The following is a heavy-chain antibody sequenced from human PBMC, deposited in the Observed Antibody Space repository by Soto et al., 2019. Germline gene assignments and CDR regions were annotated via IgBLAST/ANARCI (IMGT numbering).Heavy chain of an antibody. D-gene: IGHD6-13*01. V-gene: IGHV4-59*01. J-gene: IGHJ5*02. Sequence: SETLSLTRTVSGGSISCYYWSWIRPPPGKGLEWIGYIYYSGSTNYNPSLKSRVTISVDTSKNQFSLKLSSVTAADTAVYYCARGLSSWYRNWFDPWGQGTLVTVSS. CDR3: ARGLSSWYRNWFDP. CDR2: IYYSGST. CDR1: GGSISCYY.